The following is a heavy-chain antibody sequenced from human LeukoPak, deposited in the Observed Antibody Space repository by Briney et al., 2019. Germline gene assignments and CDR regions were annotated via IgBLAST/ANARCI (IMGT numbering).Heavy chain of an antibody. Sequence: SVKVSCKASGGTFSSYAISWVRQAPGQGLEWMGGIIPIFGTANYAQKFQGRVTITADESTSTAYMELSSLRSEDTAVYYCARRVRDDFWSGYSSLPDNWFDPWGQGTLVTVSS. V-gene: IGHV1-69*13. D-gene: IGHD3-3*01. CDR3: ARRVRDDFWSGYSSLPDNWFDP. J-gene: IGHJ5*02. CDR1: GGTFSSYA. CDR2: IIPIFGTA.